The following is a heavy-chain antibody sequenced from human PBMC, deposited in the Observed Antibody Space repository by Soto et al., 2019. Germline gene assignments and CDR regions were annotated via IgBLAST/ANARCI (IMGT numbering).Heavy chain of an antibody. CDR1: GFTFSSYG. D-gene: IGHD5-12*01. J-gene: IGHJ4*02. Sequence: QVQLVESGGGVVQPGRSLRLSCAASGFTFSSYGMHWVRQAPGKGLEWVAVISYDGSNKYYADSVKGRFTISRDNSKNTLYLQMNSLRAEDTAVYYCAKAGGRGYDFGFDYWGQGTLVTVSS. V-gene: IGHV3-30*18. CDR3: AKAGGRGYDFGFDY. CDR2: ISYDGSNK.